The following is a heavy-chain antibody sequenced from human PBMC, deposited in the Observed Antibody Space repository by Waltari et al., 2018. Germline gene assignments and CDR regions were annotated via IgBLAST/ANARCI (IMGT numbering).Heavy chain of an antibody. D-gene: IGHD6-19*01. CDR1: GYTFTSYA. V-gene: IGHV7-4-1*02. CDR3: ARDLLGIAVAGTTFDI. CDR2: SNTTTGNP. Sequence: QVQLVQSGSELKKPGASVKVSCKASGYTFTSYAMNWVRQAPGQGLEGMGWSNTTTGNPTDAQGFTGRFVFTLDTSVSTAYLQISSLKAEDTAVYYCARDLLGIAVAGTTFDIWGQGTMVTVSS. J-gene: IGHJ3*02.